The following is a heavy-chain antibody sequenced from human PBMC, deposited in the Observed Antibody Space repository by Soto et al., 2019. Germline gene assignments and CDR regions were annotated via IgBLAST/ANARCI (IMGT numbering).Heavy chain of an antibody. Sequence: QLLESGPGLVKPSETLSLTCTVSGGSVTSNYWTWIRQPAGKGLEWIGRMYISGTTDYNPSLRGRATMSVDTSKNQFSLTLTSVTAADTAVYYCARERAAPSWIDPWGRGTLVTVSS. CDR1: GGSVTSNY. CDR2: MYISGTT. CDR3: ARERAAPSWIDP. D-gene: IGHD6-6*01. V-gene: IGHV4-4*07. J-gene: IGHJ5*02.